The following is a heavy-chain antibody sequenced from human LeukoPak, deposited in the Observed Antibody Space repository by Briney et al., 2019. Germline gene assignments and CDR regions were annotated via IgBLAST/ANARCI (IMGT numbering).Heavy chain of an antibody. D-gene: IGHD3-10*01. CDR3: ARDKAPVTYDYGSGSYYSVEEGSNWFDP. CDR1: GFTFSSYW. J-gene: IGHJ5*02. V-gene: IGHV3-74*01. CDR2: INSDGSST. Sequence: PGGSLRLSCAASGFTFSSYWMHWVRQAPGKGLVWVSRINSDGSSTSYADSVKGRFTVSRDNAKNTLYLQMNSLRAEDTAVYYCARDKAPVTYDYGSGSYYSVEEGSNWFDPWGQGTLVTVSS.